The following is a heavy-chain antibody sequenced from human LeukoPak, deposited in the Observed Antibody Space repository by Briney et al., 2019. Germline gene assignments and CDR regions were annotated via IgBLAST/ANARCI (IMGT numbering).Heavy chain of an antibody. CDR1: GYTFTSYD. CDR2: INPRDGTT. V-gene: IGHV1-46*01. D-gene: IGHD1-26*01. J-gene: IGHJ4*02. CDR3: ATYSGSYYPFDY. Sequence: GASVKVSCKASGYTFTSYDMHWVRQAPGQGLEWMGIINPRDGTTTYAQKFQGRVTITTDESTSTAYMELSSLRSEDTAVYYCATYSGSYYPFDYWGQGTLSPSPQ.